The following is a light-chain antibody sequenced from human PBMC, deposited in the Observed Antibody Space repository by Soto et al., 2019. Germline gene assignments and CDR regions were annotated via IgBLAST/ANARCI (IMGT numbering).Light chain of an antibody. V-gene: IGLV2-14*01. J-gene: IGLJ2*01. CDR3: SSYTSSSTLVV. CDR1: NSNVGGYNY. CDR2: DVS. Sequence: QSALTQPASVSGSPGQSITISCTGTNSNVGGYNYVSWYQQHPGKAPKLMIYDVSNRPSGVSNRFSGSKSGNTASLTISGLQAEDEADYYCSSYTSSSTLVVFGGGTKLTAL.